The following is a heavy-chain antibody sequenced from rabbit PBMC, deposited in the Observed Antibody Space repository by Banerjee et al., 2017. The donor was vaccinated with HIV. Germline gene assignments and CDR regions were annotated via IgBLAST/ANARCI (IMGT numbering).Heavy chain of an antibody. CDR1: GFSFSSSYY. CDR3: ARRDGGYVAYGYAYYGMDL. J-gene: IGHJ6*01. CDR2: IYGGSSGST. V-gene: IGHV1S40*01. Sequence: QSLEESGGDLVKPGASLTLACTASGFSFSSSYYMCWVRQAPGKGLEWIACIYGGSSGSTYYASWAKGRFTISKTSSTTVTLQMTSLTAADTATYFCARRDGGYVAYGYAYYGMDLWGQGTLVTVS. D-gene: IGHD6-1*01.